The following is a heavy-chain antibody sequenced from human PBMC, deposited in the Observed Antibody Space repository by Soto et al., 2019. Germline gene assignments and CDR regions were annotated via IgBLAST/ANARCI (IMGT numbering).Heavy chain of an antibody. CDR3: ARAVAPYLGTWFDP. J-gene: IGHJ5*02. V-gene: IGHV4-30-2*01. CDR1: GGSITSGNSYS. D-gene: IGHD3-16*01. CDR2: ISHTGST. Sequence: SETLSLTCAVSGGSITSGNSYSWSWIRQPPGKGLEWIGSISHTGSTSYNPSLKGRVTMSVDKSKNHFSLKLSSVTAADMAVYYCARAVAPYLGTWFDPWGQGTLVTVSS.